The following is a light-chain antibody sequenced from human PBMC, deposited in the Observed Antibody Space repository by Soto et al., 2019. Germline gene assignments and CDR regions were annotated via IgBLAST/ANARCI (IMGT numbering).Light chain of an antibody. J-gene: IGLJ3*02. CDR1: SSDVGAYNY. V-gene: IGLV2-11*01. CDR3: CSYAGTYTWV. CDR2: DVT. Sequence: QSVLAQPRSVSGSPGQSVTISCTGTSSDVGAYNYVSWYQQYPGKAPKLMVFDVTKRPVGVPNRFSGSKSDNTASLAISGLQAEDGGDYYCCSYAGTYTWVFGGGTKVTLL.